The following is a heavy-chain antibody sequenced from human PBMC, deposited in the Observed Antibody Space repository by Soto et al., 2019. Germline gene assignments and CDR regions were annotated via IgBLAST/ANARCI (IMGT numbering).Heavy chain of an antibody. CDR1: GGSISSSSYY. CDR2: ISYSGST. V-gene: IGHV4-39*01. D-gene: IGHD3-22*01. J-gene: IGHJ3*02. Sequence: SETLSFPCTVSGGSISSSSYYWGWIRQPPGKGLEWVGSISYSGSTYYNPSLKSRVTISVDTSKNQFSLKLSSVPAADTAGYYCARRSRYDYDSSGYRYDAFDIRGQGTMVTVSS. CDR3: ARRSRYDYDSSGYRYDAFDI.